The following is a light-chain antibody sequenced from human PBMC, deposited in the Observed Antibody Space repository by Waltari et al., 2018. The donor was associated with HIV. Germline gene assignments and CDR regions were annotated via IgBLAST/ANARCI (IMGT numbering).Light chain of an antibody. Sequence: SAVTKPASVSGLPGQSTTISCTGGDSAFGLYNFVSWYQQHSGKPPKLILYDVDSRASGVSDRFSGSMSGNTASLTISGLRAEDEAHYYCASFTGDNTVMFGGGTEVTVL. CDR2: DVD. J-gene: IGLJ3*02. CDR3: ASFTGDNTVM. CDR1: DSAFGLYNF. V-gene: IGLV2-14*03.